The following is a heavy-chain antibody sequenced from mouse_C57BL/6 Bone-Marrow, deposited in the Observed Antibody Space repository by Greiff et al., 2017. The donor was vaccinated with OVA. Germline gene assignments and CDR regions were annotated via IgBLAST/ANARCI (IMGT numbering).Heavy chain of an antibody. CDR2: IYPRSGNT. V-gene: IGHV1-81*01. J-gene: IGHJ4*01. CDR3: AREGGGNYGGDY. CDR1: GYTFTSYG. Sequence: QVQLQQSGAELARPGASVKLSCKASGYTFTSYGISWVKQRTGQGLEWIGEIYPRSGNTYYNEKFKGKATLTADKSSSTAYMELRSLTSEDSAVYFCAREGGGNYGGDYWGQGTSVTVSS. D-gene: IGHD2-1*01.